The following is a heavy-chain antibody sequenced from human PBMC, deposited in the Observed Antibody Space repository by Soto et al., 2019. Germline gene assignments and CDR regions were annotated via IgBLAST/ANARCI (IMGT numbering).Heavy chain of an antibody. CDR1: GYTLTELS. CDR2: FDPEDGET. V-gene: IGHV1-24*01. Sequence: ASVKVSCKVSGYTLTELSMHWVRQVPGKGLEWMGGFDPEDGETIYAQKFQGRVTMTEDTSTDTAYMELSSLRSEDTAVYYCATEGLRVVVPAAKLYYGMDVWGQGTTVTVSS. D-gene: IGHD2-2*01. CDR3: ATEGLRVVVPAAKLYYGMDV. J-gene: IGHJ6*02.